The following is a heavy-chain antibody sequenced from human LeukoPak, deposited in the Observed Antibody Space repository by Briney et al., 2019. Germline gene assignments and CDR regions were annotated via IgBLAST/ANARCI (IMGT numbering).Heavy chain of an antibody. CDR2: VYYSGST. CDR1: GGSISSSYYY. Sequence: SETLSLTCNVSGGSISSSYYYWGWIRQPPGKGLEWIGSVYYSGSTYYSPSLKSRVIISVDTSKNQFSLKLRSVTAADTAVYYCARCKLAGNYGYYFDYWGQGTLVTVSS. J-gene: IGHJ4*02. CDR3: ARCKLAGNYGYYFDY. V-gene: IGHV4-39*01. D-gene: IGHD3-10*01.